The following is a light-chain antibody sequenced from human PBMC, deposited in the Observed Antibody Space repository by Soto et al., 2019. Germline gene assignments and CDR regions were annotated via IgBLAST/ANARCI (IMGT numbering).Light chain of an antibody. CDR1: QSVNSNY. CDR3: QQYGTPRSVT. CDR2: GAS. V-gene: IGKV3-20*01. J-gene: IGKJ5*01. Sequence: ETVLTQSPGTLSLSPGERATLSCRASQSVNSNYLAWYQQKPGQAPRLLIYGASSRATGIPDRFSGSGSGTDFILTISRLEPDDFAVYYCQQYGTPRSVTFGQGTRLEIK.